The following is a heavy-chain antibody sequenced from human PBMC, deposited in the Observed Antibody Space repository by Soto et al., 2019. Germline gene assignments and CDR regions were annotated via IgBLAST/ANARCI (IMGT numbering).Heavy chain of an antibody. CDR3: ASGRYDSSGPLGYGMDV. CDR2: ISAYNGNT. D-gene: IGHD3-22*01. J-gene: IGHJ6*02. V-gene: IGHV1-18*01. Sequence: QVQLVQSGAEVKKPGASVKVSCKASGYTFTSYGISWVRQAPGQGLEWMGWISAYNGNTNYAQKLQGRVTMTTDTSTSTAYMELRSPRSDDTAVYYCASGRYDSSGPLGYGMDVWGQGTTVTVSS. CDR1: GYTFTSYG.